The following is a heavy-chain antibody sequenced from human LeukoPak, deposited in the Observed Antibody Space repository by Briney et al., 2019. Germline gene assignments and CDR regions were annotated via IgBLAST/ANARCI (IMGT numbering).Heavy chain of an antibody. CDR3: ASERWELQPYYFDY. J-gene: IGHJ4*02. D-gene: IGHD1-26*01. CDR2: IYYSGST. V-gene: IGHV4-39*01. Sequence: PSETLSLTCTVSGGSISSSSYYWGWIRQPPGKGLEWIGSIYYSGSTYYSPSLKSRVTISVDTSKNQFSLKLSSVTAADTAVYYCASERWELQPYYFDYWGQGTLVTVSS. CDR1: GGSISSSSYY.